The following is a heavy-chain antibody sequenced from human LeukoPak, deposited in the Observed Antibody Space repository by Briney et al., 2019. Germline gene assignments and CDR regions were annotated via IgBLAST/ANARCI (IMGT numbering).Heavy chain of an antibody. Sequence: PGRSLRLSCAASGFTFDEHVMHWVRQAPGKGLEWVSSISWSGDRMGYADAVKGRFTISRDNAKNSLFLQMNSLRVEDTALYYCAKDLGGSATTVWGQGTLVTVSS. D-gene: IGHD2-2*01. CDR2: ISWSGDRM. J-gene: IGHJ4*02. CDR1: GFTFDEHV. CDR3: AKDLGGSATTV. V-gene: IGHV3-9*01.